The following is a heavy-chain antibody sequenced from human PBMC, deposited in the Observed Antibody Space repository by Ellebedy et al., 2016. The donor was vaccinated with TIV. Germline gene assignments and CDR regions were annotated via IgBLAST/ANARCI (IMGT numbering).Heavy chain of an antibody. D-gene: IGHD3-3*01. CDR3: ARGLLYYDFWSGYYKGAGDYYYGMDV. J-gene: IGHJ6*02. Sequence: ASVKVSCKASGYTFTSYAVHWVRQAPGQRLEWMGRINVGNGNTKYSQKFQGRVTITRDTSASTTDMELSSLRSEDTAVYYCARGLLYYDFWSGYYKGAGDYYYGMDVWGQGTTVTVSS. CDR1: GYTFTSYA. V-gene: IGHV1-3*01. CDR2: INVGNGNT.